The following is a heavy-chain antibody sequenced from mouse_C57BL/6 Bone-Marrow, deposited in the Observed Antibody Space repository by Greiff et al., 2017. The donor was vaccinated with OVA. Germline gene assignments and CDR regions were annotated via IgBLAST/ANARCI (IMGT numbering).Heavy chain of an antibody. Sequence: DVHLVESGGGLVKPGGSLKLSCAASGFTFSDYGMHWVRQAPEKGLEWVAYISSGSSTIYYADTVKGRFTISRDNAKNTLFLQMTSLRSEDTAMYYCARPGYYGSPAWFAYWGQGTLVTVSA. CDR3: ARPGYYGSPAWFAY. CDR2: ISSGSSTI. J-gene: IGHJ3*01. CDR1: GFTFSDYG. D-gene: IGHD1-1*01. V-gene: IGHV5-17*01.